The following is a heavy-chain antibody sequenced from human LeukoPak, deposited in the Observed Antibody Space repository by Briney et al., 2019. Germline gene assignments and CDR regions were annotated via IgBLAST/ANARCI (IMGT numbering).Heavy chain of an antibody. Sequence: PSATLSLTCTGSGGSISSGSYYWSGIRQPAGTGLEWIGRIYTSGSTNYNPSLKSRVTISVDTSKNQFSLKLSSVTAADTAVYYCARVTTGGYYNCWGQGTLVTVSS. CDR3: ARVTTGGYYNC. D-gene: IGHD3-22*01. J-gene: IGHJ4*02. CDR1: GGSISSGSYY. CDR2: IYTSGST. V-gene: IGHV4-61*02.